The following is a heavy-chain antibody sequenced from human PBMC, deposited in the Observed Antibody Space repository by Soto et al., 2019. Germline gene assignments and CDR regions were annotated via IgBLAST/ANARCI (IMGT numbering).Heavy chain of an antibody. D-gene: IGHD3-10*01. Sequence: QVQLVQSGAEVKKPGSSVKVSCKASGGTFSSYAITWVRQAPGERLEWMGGIIPIFGTANYAQQFQGRVTITADESTSTAYMELSSLSSDDTAVYYGARCTRGGYGFDYLGQGTLVTVSS. J-gene: IGHJ4*02. CDR3: ARCTRGGYGFDY. CDR1: GGTFSSYA. CDR2: IIPIFGTA. V-gene: IGHV1-69*01.